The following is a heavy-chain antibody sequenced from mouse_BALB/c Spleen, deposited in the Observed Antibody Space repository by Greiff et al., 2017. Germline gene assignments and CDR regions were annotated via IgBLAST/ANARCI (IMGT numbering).Heavy chain of an antibody. CDR2: ISSGGSYT. D-gene: IGHD2-14*01. CDR3: TREGDYRYDGFAY. V-gene: IGHV5-6-4*01. Sequence: LVESGGGLVKPGGSLKLSCAASGFTFSSYTMSWVRQTPEKRLEWVATISSGGSYTYYPDSVKGRFTISRDNAKNTLYLQMSSLKSEDTAMYYCTREGDYRYDGFAYWGQGTLVTVSA. CDR1: GFTFSSYT. J-gene: IGHJ3*01.